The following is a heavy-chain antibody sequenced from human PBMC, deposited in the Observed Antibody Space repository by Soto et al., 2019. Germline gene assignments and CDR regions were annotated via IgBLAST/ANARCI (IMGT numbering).Heavy chain of an antibody. J-gene: IGHJ5*02. CDR1: GGSISDYSSSHY. D-gene: IGHD6-19*01. V-gene: IGHV4-4*07. CDR2: VSTSGHP. Sequence: SETLSLTCTVSGGSISDYSSSHYWSWIRQPAGKGLEWVGRVSTSGHPTYSTSLKSRVTMSLDTSKNQFSLTVNSVTAADTAVYYCAKDWTAVAGRYNWFDPWGQGTLVTVS. CDR3: AKDWTAVAGRYNWFDP.